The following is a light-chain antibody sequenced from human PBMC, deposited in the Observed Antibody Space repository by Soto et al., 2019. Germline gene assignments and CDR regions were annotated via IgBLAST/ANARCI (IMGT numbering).Light chain of an antibody. CDR1: QSVSSSY. CDR3: QQYGSSPFT. V-gene: IGKV3-20*01. J-gene: IGKJ3*01. Sequence: DIVLTQSPGTLSLSPGERATLSCRASQSVSSSYLAWYQQKPGQAPRLLIYGASSRATRIPDRFSGSGSGTDFTLTISRLEPEDFAVYYCQQYGSSPFTFGSGTKVDIK. CDR2: GAS.